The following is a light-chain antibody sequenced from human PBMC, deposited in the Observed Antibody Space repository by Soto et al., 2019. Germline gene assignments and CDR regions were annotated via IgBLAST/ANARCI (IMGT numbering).Light chain of an antibody. CDR1: QSISSY. J-gene: IGKJ1*01. V-gene: IGKV1-5*03. CDR3: QQSNNYPWT. Sequence: DIQMTQSPSTLSASVGDRVTITCRASQSISSYLAWYQQKPGKAPKLLIYEASNLESGVPSRFSGSGSGTEFTLPISSLQPDDFATYYCQQSNNYPWTFGQGTKVDIK. CDR2: EAS.